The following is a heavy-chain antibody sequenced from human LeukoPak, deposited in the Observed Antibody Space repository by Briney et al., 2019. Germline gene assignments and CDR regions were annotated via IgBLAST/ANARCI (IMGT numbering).Heavy chain of an antibody. CDR1: GYIFTSYW. V-gene: IGHV5-51*01. J-gene: IGHJ4*02. Sequence: PGESLKISCKGSGYIFTSYWIGWVRQMPGKGLEWMGIIYPGDSDTRYSPSFQGQVTISADKSISTAYLQWSSLKASDTAMYYCARTTMVRGVIMGFDYWGQGTLVTVSS. CDR2: IYPGDSDT. D-gene: IGHD3-10*01. CDR3: ARTTMVRGVIMGFDY.